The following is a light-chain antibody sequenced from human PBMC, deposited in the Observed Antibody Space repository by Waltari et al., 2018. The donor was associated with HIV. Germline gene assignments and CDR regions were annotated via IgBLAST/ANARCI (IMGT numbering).Light chain of an antibody. Sequence: DIQMTQSPSSLSASVGDRVTITCRATQGINHYLAWFQQKPGQAPKALIYDAYTLQSGVPSRFSGSGSGTDFTLTISSLQPEDFATYYCQQYDQYPIAFGQGTRLEI. CDR3: QQYDQYPIA. V-gene: IGKV1-16*01. CDR1: QGINHY. CDR2: DAY. J-gene: IGKJ5*01.